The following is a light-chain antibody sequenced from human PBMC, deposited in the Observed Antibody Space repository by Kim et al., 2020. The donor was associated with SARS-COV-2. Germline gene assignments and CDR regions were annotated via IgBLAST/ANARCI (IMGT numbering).Light chain of an antibody. V-gene: IGKV1D-12*01. CDR1: RVIIIC. CDR3: QQTHSFPLT. J-gene: IGKJ4*01. CDR2: ESP. Sequence: ASVGDKVTSTCRALRVIIICLVCDQQKPGKPPKVLIYESPNLQIWFPSRCSGGGAGTDFTPTISSLQPEDFAPYYCQQTHSFPLTFGGGTKVDIK.